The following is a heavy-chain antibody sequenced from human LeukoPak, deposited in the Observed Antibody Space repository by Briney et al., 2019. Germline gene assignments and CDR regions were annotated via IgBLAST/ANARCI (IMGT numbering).Heavy chain of an antibody. CDR3: ARGGGSIGDYFDY. CDR1: GFTFSSYA. D-gene: IGHD3-10*01. CDR2: ISYAGSNK. Sequence: PGRSLRLSCAASGFTFSSYAMHWVRQAPGKGLEWVAVISYAGSNKYYADSVEGRFTISRDNSKNTLYLQMNSLRAEDTAVYYCARGGGSIGDYFDYWGQGTLVTVSS. V-gene: IGHV3-30*04. J-gene: IGHJ4*02.